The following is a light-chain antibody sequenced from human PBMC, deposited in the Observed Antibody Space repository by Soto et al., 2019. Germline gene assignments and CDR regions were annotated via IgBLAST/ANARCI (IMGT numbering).Light chain of an antibody. CDR2: DAS. Sequence: ESVLTQSPATLSLSPGERATLSCRASQSVSSSLAWYQQKPGQAPRLLIYDASSRATGIPDRFSGSGSGTDFTLTISRLEPEDFAVYYCQQYGSSPETFGQGTKVDIK. V-gene: IGKV3-20*01. CDR3: QQYGSSPET. CDR1: QSVSSS. J-gene: IGKJ1*01.